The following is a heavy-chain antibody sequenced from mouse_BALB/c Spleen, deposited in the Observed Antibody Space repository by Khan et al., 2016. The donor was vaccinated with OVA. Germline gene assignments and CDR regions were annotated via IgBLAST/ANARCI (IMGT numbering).Heavy chain of an antibody. J-gene: IGHJ3*01. V-gene: IGHV5-12*02. D-gene: IGHD2-3*01. CDR2: ISNRGSTT. Sequence: EVELVESGGGLVQPGGSLKLSCATSGFTFSDYYMYWVRQTPEKRVEWVAYISNRGSTTYYPDTLRGRFTISRDNAKNTLYLQMSRLKFEDTAIXYCAREGDDGGLAYWGQGTLVTVSA. CDR3: AREGDDGGLAY. CDR1: GFTFSDYY.